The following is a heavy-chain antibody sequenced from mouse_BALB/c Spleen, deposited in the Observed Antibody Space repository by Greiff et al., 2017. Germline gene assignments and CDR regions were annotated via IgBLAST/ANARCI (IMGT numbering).Heavy chain of an antibody. CDR2: ISYSGST. J-gene: IGHJ4*01. Sequence: DVKLQESGPSLVKPSQTLSLTCSVTGDSITSGYWNWIRKFPGNKLEYMGYISYSGSTYYNPSLKSRISITRDTSKNQYYLQLNSVTTEDTATYYCARYDGNYVSAMDYWGQGTSVTVSS. CDR3: ARYDGNYVSAMDY. D-gene: IGHD2-1*01. V-gene: IGHV3-8*02. CDR1: GDSITSGY.